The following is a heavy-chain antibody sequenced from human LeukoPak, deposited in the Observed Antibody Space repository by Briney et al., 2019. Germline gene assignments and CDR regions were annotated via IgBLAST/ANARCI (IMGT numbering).Heavy chain of an antibody. J-gene: IGHJ6*02. CDR1: GFTFSNYA. V-gene: IGHV3-23*01. D-gene: IGHD1-1*01. CDR3: AKAPGATGSHYYYYGMDV. CDR2: ISGGGDRT. Sequence: PGGSLRLSCAASGFTFSNYAINWVRQAPGKGLEWVSTISGGGDRTYYAESVKGRFTISRGNSKNTLYLQMNSLRAEDTAVYYCAKAPGATGSHYYYYGMDVWGQGTTVTVSS.